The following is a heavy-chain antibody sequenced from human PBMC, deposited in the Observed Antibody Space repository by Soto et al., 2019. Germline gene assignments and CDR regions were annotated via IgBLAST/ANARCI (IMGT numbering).Heavy chain of an antibody. Sequence: EVHLVESGGALVQPGGSLGLSCVVSGFTFSRYWMSWVRQAPGKGLEWVANIKEDGSEKYYVDSVRGRFTISRDNTKNSVYLQMSSLRAEDTAVYYCARDMGDSSDYGDYWGQGTLVTVSS. CDR1: GFTFSRYW. CDR2: IKEDGSEK. V-gene: IGHV3-7*01. J-gene: IGHJ4*02. D-gene: IGHD4-4*01. CDR3: ARDMGDSSDYGDY.